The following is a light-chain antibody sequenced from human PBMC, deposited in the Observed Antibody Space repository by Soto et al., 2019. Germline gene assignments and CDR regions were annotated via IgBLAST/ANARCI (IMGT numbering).Light chain of an antibody. J-gene: IGLJ1*01. Sequence: QSVLTQPRSVSGSPGQSVTISCTGTSSDVGGYNYVSWYQQHPGKAPKLMIYDVSKRPSGVPDRFSGSKSGNTASLTISGLQAEDEADYSCCSYVGATTYVFGTGTKVTVL. CDR1: SSDVGGYNY. V-gene: IGLV2-11*01. CDR2: DVS. CDR3: CSYVGATTYV.